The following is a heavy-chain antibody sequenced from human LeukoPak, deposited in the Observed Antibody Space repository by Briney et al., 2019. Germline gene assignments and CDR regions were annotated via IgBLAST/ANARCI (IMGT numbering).Heavy chain of an antibody. CDR2: INHSGST. CDR3: ARSIRGQWLPRGANWFDP. CDR1: GFTFSSYA. V-gene: IGHV4-34*01. Sequence: KTGGSLRLSCAASGFTFSSYAMSWIRQPPGKGLEWIGEINHSGSTNYNPSLKSRVTISVDTSKNQFSLKLSSVTAADTAVYYCARSIRGQWLPRGANWFDPWGQGTLVTVSS. D-gene: IGHD6-19*01. J-gene: IGHJ5*02.